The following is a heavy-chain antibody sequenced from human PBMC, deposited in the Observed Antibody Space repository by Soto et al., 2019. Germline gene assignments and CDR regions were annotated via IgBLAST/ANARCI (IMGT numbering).Heavy chain of an antibody. D-gene: IGHD3-16*01. CDR2: ISSSSSSYI. J-gene: IGHJ3*02. Sequence: PGGSLRLSCAASGFTFSSYSMNWVRQAPGKGLEWVSSISSSSSSYIYYADSVKGRFTISRDNAKNSLYLQMNSLRAEDTAVYYCASVWGTHPTADAFDIWGQGPMVTVSS. CDR1: GFTFSSYS. CDR3: ASVWGTHPTADAFDI. V-gene: IGHV3-21*01.